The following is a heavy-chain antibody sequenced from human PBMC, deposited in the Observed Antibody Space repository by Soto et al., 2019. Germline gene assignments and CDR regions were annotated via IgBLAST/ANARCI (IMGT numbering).Heavy chain of an antibody. D-gene: IGHD2-2*01. J-gene: IGHJ6*03. Sequence: GESLKISCKGSGYSFTSYWIGWVRQMPGKGLEWMGIIYPGDSDTRYSPSFQGQVTISADKSISTAYLQWSSLKASDTAMYYCARHVGVVPAAMFPYYYYMDVWGKGTTVTVSS. V-gene: IGHV5-51*01. CDR3: ARHVGVVPAAMFPYYYYMDV. CDR1: GYSFTSYW. CDR2: IYPGDSDT.